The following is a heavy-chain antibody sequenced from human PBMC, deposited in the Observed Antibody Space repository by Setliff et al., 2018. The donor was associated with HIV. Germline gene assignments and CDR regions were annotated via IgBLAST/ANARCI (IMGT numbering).Heavy chain of an antibody. Sequence: SETLSLTCTVSGDSIISVGYYWSWIRQHPGKGLEWIGYIYYSGSTYYNPSLKSRVTISVDPSKNQFSLRLNSVTAADTAVYYCASLLFWEYSSSSPVGWFDPWGQGTLVTVSS. V-gene: IGHV4-31*03. D-gene: IGHD6-6*01. CDR1: GDSIISVGYY. CDR2: IYYSGST. J-gene: IGHJ5*02. CDR3: ASLLFWEYSSSSPVGWFDP.